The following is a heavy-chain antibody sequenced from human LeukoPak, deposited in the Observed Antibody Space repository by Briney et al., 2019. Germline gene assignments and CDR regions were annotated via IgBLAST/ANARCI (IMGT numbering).Heavy chain of an antibody. CDR3: ARGAAVAGTGEVDN. J-gene: IGHJ4*02. Sequence: GGSLTLSCGASGFTFSSYSMNWVRQAPGKGLEWCSGIYSGGNTYYPDSVKSRFTISRDNSKSTLYLQMNSLRAEDTAVYYCARGAAVAGTGEVDNWGQGTLVTVSS. CDR2: IYSGGNT. V-gene: IGHV3-66*01. D-gene: IGHD6-19*01. CDR1: GFTFSSYS.